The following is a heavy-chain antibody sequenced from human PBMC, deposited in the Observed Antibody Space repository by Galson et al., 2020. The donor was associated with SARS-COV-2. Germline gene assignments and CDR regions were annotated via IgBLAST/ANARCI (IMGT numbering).Heavy chain of an antibody. CDR2: INPNSGVT. CDR1: GYTFTGYY. V-gene: IGHV1-2*02. Sequence: ASVKVSCKASGYTFTGYYMHWVRQAPGQGLEWVGWINPNSGVTNYAQKFQGRVTMTRDTSISTAFMELSRLRSDDTAVYYCARTGVVVLPAAMGGFDPWGQGTLVTVSS. CDR3: ARTGVVVLPAAMGGFDP. D-gene: IGHD2-2*01. J-gene: IGHJ5*02.